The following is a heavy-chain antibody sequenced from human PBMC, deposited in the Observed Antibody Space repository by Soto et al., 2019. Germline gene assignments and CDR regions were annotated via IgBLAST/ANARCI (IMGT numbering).Heavy chain of an antibody. D-gene: IGHD2-2*01. CDR1: GGMFYSPA. CDR2: ISTYNGNT. J-gene: IGHJ4*02. Sequence: ASVKVSCKASGGMFYSPAISWLRQAPGQGLEWIGWISTYNGNTNYVPKFQGRITMTTDTSTSTAYMELRSLRSDDTALYFCARDTSNYFDFWGQGTPVTVSS. V-gene: IGHV1-18*04. CDR3: ARDTSNYFDF.